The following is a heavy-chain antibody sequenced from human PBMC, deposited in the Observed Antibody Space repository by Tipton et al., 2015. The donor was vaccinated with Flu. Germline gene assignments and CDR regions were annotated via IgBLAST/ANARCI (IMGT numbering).Heavy chain of an antibody. CDR1: GYSFTSYW. V-gene: IGHV5-51*01. CDR2: IYPGDSDT. D-gene: IGHD2-8*01. Sequence: QSGAEVKKPGESLKISCKGSGYSFTSYWIGWVRQMPGKGLEWMGIIYPGDSDTRYSPSFQGQVTISADKSISTAYLQWSSLKASDTAMYYCARRGGYCTNGVCSQYNWFDPWGQGTLVTVSS. CDR3: ARRGGYCTNGVCSQYNWFDP. J-gene: IGHJ5*02.